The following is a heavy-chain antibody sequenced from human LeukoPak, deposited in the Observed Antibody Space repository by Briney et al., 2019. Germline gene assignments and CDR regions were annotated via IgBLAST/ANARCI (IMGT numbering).Heavy chain of an antibody. CDR1: GYSFTTYW. V-gene: IGHV5-51*01. CDR3: ARLGNWFDP. J-gene: IGHJ5*02. Sequence: GESLKISCKASGYSFTTYWIGWVRQMPGKDLEWMAFIYPGDSDTRYNPSLQGQVTISADKSISTAYLQWNSLKASDTAMYYCARLGNWFDPWGQGTLVTVSS. CDR2: IYPGDSDT.